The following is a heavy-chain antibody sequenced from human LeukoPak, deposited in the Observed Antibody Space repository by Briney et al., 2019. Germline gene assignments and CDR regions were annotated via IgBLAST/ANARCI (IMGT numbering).Heavy chain of an antibody. Sequence: GGSLRLSCAASGFTVSTTAMHWVRQAPGKGLEWVAVISFDGDDKYYADSVKGRFTISRDISTNTLYLEMNSLRAIDTAVYYCAGAQLEQCSMTSRYVFDYWGKGTLVIVSS. V-gene: IGHV3-30*04. J-gene: IGHJ4*02. CDR1: GFTVSTTA. CDR2: ISFDGDDK. CDR3: AGAQLEQCSMTSRYVFDY. D-gene: IGHD2-2*01.